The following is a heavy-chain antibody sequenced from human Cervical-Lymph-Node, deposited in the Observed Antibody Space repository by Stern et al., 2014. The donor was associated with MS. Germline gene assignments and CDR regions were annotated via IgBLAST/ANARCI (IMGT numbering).Heavy chain of an antibody. CDR3: ARDGYSKVYGMDV. V-gene: IGHV3-74*01. CDR1: GFTFRSYW. J-gene: IGHJ6*02. D-gene: IGHD4-11*01. Sequence: EVQLVESGGGFVQPGGSLRLSCAASGFTFRSYWMHWVRQAPGKGLGWVSRINSDGSSTSYADSVKGRFTISRDNAKNTLYLQMNSLRAEDTAVYYCARDGYSKVYGMDVWGQGTTVTVSS. CDR2: INSDGSST.